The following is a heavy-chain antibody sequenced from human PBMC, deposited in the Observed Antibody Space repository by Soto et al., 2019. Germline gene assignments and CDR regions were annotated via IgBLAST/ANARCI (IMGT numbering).Heavy chain of an antibody. Sequence: GRSLRRYCADSGFTFSSYEMMWVRQAPGKGLEWVSFIHNSRGTTYYADSVKGRFTISRDNAQNSLYLQMSSLRAEDTAVYYCATSLSGYYYSYWGQGTLVTVSS. CDR3: ATSLSGYYYSY. CDR1: GFTFSSYE. J-gene: IGHJ4*02. CDR2: IHNSRGTT. V-gene: IGHV3-48*03. D-gene: IGHD3-22*01.